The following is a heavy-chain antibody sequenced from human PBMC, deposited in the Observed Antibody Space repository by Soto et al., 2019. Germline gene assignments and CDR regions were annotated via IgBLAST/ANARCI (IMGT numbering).Heavy chain of an antibody. CDR2: ISYDGSNK. D-gene: IGHD2-2*02. CDR3: AREYFLGYCSSTSCHTSPYYYYGMDV. Sequence: LRLSCAASGFTFSSYAMHWVRQAPGKGLEWVAVISYDGSNKYYADSVKGRFTISRDNSKNTLYLQMNSLRAEDTAVYYCAREYFLGYCSSTSCHTSPYYYYGMDVWGQGTTVTVSS. CDR1: GFTFSSYA. J-gene: IGHJ6*02. V-gene: IGHV3-30-3*01.